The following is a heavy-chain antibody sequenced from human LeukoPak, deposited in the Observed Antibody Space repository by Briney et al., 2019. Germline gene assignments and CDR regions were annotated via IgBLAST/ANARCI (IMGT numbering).Heavy chain of an antibody. Sequence: PGGSLRLSCAASGFTFSSYAMSWVRQAPGKGLEWVSAISGSGGSTYYADSVKGRFTISRDNSKNTLYLQMNSLRAEDTAVYYCAKEGRDIVATMGFYYYYYMDVWGKGTTVTVSS. D-gene: IGHD5-12*01. CDR1: GFTFSSYA. V-gene: IGHV3-23*01. CDR2: ISGSGGST. J-gene: IGHJ6*03. CDR3: AKEGRDIVATMGFYYYYYMDV.